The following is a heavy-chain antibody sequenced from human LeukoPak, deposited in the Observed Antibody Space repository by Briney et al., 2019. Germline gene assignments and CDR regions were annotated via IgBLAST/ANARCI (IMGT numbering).Heavy chain of an antibody. Sequence: SETLSLTCTVSGGSISSYYWSWIRQPPGKGLEWIWYIYYSGSTNYNPSLKSRATISVDTSKNQFSLKLSSVTAADTAVYYCVRITMVRGVRAFDYWGQGTLVTVSS. CDR3: VRITMVRGVRAFDY. CDR2: IYYSGST. J-gene: IGHJ4*02. CDR1: GGSISSYY. V-gene: IGHV4-59*08. D-gene: IGHD3-10*01.